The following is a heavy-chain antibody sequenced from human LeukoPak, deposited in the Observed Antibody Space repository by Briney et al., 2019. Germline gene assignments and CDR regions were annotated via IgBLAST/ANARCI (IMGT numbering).Heavy chain of an antibody. Sequence: GGSLRLSCAASGFTFSNYWMSWVRQAPGKGLERVANTKQDGSENYYVDSVKGRFTISRDNAKNSLYLQMSSLRAEDTAVYHCVTDVSGSLGDWGQGTLVTVSS. CDR2: TKQDGSEN. J-gene: IGHJ4*02. D-gene: IGHD5-12*01. CDR1: GFTFSNYW. CDR3: VTDVSGSLGD. V-gene: IGHV3-7*05.